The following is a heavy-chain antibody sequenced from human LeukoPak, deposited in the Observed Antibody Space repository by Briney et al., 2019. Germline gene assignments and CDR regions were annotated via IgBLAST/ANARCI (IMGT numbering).Heavy chain of an antibody. CDR1: GFTFSSYE. CDR2: ISSSGSTI. CDR3: AREGMVRGVNPAMVNCDAFDI. Sequence: GGSLRLSCAASGFTFSSYEMNWVRQAPGKGLEWVSYISSSGSTIYYADSVKGRFTISRDNAKNSLYLQMNSLRAEDTAVYYCAREGMVRGVNPAMVNCDAFDIWGQGTMVTVSS. J-gene: IGHJ3*02. D-gene: IGHD3-10*01. V-gene: IGHV3-48*03.